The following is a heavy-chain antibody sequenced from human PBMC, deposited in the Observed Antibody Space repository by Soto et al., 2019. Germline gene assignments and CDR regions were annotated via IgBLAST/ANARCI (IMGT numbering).Heavy chain of an antibody. V-gene: IGHV1-8*01. CDR1: GDTFSNYD. J-gene: IGHJ6*02. CDR3: ARGRNGMDV. Sequence: ASGEGLCKSSGDTFSNYDIKWVRQATGQGLEWMGWMNPNSGNTGYAQKFQGRVTMTRNTSISTAYMELSSLRSEDTAVYYCARGRNGMDVWGQGTTVPVSS. CDR2: MNPNSGNT.